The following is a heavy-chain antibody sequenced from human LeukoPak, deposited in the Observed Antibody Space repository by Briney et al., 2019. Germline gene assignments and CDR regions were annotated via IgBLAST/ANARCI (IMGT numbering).Heavy chain of an antibody. V-gene: IGHV4-34*01. CDR1: GGSFSGYY. D-gene: IGHD3-22*01. Sequence: NPSETLSLTCAVYGGSFSGYYWSWIRQPPGKGLEWIGEINHSGSTNYNPSLKSRVTISVDTSKNQFSLKLSSVTAADTAVYYCARRRYYYDSGFDPWGQGTLVTVSS. CDR3: ARRRYYYDSGFDP. J-gene: IGHJ5*02. CDR2: INHSGST.